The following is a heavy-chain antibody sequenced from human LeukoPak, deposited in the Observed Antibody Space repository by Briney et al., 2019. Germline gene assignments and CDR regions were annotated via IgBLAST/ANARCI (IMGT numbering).Heavy chain of an antibody. CDR1: GGTFSSYA. V-gene: IGHV1-69*05. CDR2: IIPIFGTA. CDR3: ARAHRYCSGGSCYEWFDP. Sequence: ASVKVSCKASGGTFSSYAISLVRQAPGQGLEWMGGIIPIFGTANYAQKFQGRVTITTDESTSTAYMELSSLRSEDTAVYYCARAHRYCSGGSCYEWFDPWGQGTLVTVSS. D-gene: IGHD2-15*01. J-gene: IGHJ5*02.